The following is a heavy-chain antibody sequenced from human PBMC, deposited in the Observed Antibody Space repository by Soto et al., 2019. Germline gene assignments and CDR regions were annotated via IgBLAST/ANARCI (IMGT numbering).Heavy chain of an antibody. CDR1: GGTFRSYA. CDR2: IIPIFGTA. D-gene: IGHD6-6*01. J-gene: IGHJ6*02. Sequence: GASVKVSCKASGGTFRSYAISWVRQAPGQGLEWVGVIIPIFGTANYAQKFQDRVTITADESTSTDYMELSSLRSEDTAVYYCAREWRRIAARPQEPIEGMDVWGQGTTVTVSS. V-gene: IGHV1-69*13. CDR3: AREWRRIAARPQEPIEGMDV.